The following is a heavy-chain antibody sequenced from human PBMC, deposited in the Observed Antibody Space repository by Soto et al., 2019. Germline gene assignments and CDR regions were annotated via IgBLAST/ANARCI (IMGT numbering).Heavy chain of an antibody. Sequence: PSETLSLTCTVSGDSISSGAYYWSWVRQLPGKGLEWIGYIHSSGSSYYTPSLKSRLTISIDTSENQFSLNLNSMTAADKAVYYCARGGGYDSLDFWGQGIQVTVSS. J-gene: IGHJ4*02. CDR2: IHSSGSS. CDR1: GDSISSGAYY. CDR3: ARGGGYDSLDF. V-gene: IGHV4-31*03. D-gene: IGHD2-15*01.